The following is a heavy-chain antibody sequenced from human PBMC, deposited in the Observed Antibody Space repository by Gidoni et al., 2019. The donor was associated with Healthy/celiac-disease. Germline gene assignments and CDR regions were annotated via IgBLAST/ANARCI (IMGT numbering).Heavy chain of an antibody. Sequence: QVQLQESGPGLVKPSQTLSLTCTVAGGPISSGSYYWSWIRQPAGKGLEWIGRIYTSGSTNYNPSLKSRVTISVDTSKNQFSLKLSSVTAADTAVYYCAARRDGYKFPLTYYFDYWGQGTLVTVSS. D-gene: IGHD5-12*01. CDR2: IYTSGST. CDR3: AARRDGYKFPLTYYFDY. CDR1: GGPISSGSYY. J-gene: IGHJ4*02. V-gene: IGHV4-61*02.